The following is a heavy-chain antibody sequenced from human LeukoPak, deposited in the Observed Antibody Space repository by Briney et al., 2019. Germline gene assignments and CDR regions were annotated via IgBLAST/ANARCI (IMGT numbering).Heavy chain of an antibody. CDR3: ARRYNWNYYGMDV. V-gene: IGHV5-51*01. D-gene: IGHD1-20*01. J-gene: IGHJ6*02. CDR1: GYSFTSYW. CDR2: ICPGDSDT. Sequence: GESLKISCKGSGYSFTSYWIGWVRQMPGKGLEWMGIICPGDSDTRYSPSFQGQVTISADKSISTAYLQWSSLKASDTAMYYCARRYNWNYYGMDVWGQGTTVTVSS.